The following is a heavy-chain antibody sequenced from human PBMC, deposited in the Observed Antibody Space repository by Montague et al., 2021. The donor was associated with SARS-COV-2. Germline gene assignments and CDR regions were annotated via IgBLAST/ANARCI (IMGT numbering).Heavy chain of an antibody. Sequence: SLRLSCAASGFTFSSYGMHWVRQAPGKGLEWVAVIWYDGSNKYYADSVKGRFTISRDNSKNTLYLQMNSLRAEDTVVYYCAREYDILTGYYFDYWGQGTLVTVSS. J-gene: IGHJ4*02. D-gene: IGHD3-9*01. CDR2: IWYDGSNK. CDR3: AREYDILTGYYFDY. CDR1: GFTFSSYG. V-gene: IGHV3-33*01.